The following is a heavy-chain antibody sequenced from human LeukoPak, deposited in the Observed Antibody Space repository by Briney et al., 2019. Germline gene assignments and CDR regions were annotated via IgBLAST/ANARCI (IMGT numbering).Heavy chain of an antibody. CDR1: GFTFSSYA. V-gene: IGHV3-23*01. CDR2: ISGSGGST. J-gene: IGHJ4*02. CDR3: AKDSRYSSSWYDLSYFDY. D-gene: IGHD6-13*01. Sequence: GGSLRLSCAASGFTFSSYAMSWVRQAPGKGLEWVSAISGSGGSTYYADSVKGRFTISRDNSKNTLYLQMNSLRAEDTAVYYCAKDSRYSSSWYDLSYFDYWGQGTLVTVSS.